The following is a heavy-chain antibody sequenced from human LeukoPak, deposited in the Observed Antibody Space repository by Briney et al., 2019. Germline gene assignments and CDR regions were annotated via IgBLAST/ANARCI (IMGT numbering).Heavy chain of an antibody. Sequence: GGSLRLSCAASGFTFSSYSMNWVRQAPGKGLEWVSSISSSSSTIYYADSVKGRFTISRDNAKNSLYLQMNSLRAEDTAVYYCARDFRVYYYGSGSYEEADYWGQGTLVTVSS. J-gene: IGHJ4*02. CDR1: GFTFSSYS. D-gene: IGHD3-10*01. CDR3: ARDFRVYYYGSGSYEEADY. CDR2: ISSSSSTI. V-gene: IGHV3-48*04.